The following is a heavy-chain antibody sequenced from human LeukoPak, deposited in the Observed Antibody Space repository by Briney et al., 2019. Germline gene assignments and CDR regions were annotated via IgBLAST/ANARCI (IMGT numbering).Heavy chain of an antibody. D-gene: IGHD1-14*01. CDR1: GYSISSGYY. V-gene: IGHV4-38-2*01. J-gene: IGHJ4*02. CDR2: IYHSGST. Sequence: SETLSLTCAVSGYSISSGYYWGWIRQPPGKGLEWIGSIYHSGSTYYNPSPKSRVTISVDTSKNQFSLKLSSVTAADTAVYYCARVRRSQTAEDYWGQGTLVTVSS. CDR3: ARVRRSQTAEDY.